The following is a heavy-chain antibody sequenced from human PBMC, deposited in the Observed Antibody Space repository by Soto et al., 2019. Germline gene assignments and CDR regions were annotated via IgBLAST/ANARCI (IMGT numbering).Heavy chain of an antibody. D-gene: IGHD3-10*01. CDR3: AKDAVKYFYGSGSYATTFYYGMDV. CDR1: GFTFSSYA. V-gene: IGHV3-23*01. J-gene: IGHJ6*02. CDR2: ISGSGGRT. Sequence: EVQLLESGGGLVQPGGSLRLSCAASGFTFSSYAMTWVRQAPGKGLEWVSAISGSGGRTNYADSVKGRFTISRDNSKNRLYVQMNSLRAEDTAIYFCAKDAVKYFYGSGSYATTFYYGMDVWGQGTTVTVSS.